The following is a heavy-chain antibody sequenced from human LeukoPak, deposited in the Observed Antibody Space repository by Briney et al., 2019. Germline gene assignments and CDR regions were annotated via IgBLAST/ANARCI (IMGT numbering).Heavy chain of an antibody. D-gene: IGHD6-13*01. CDR3: ARVRANWYEDY. J-gene: IGHJ4*02. Sequence: PPETLSLACAVYGGSFSTYHWSWIRQPPGKGLEWIGEINHRGSTSYSPSLKSRVIISVDTSKNQFSLKLSSVTAADTAVYYCARVRANWYEDYWGQGTLVTVSS. CDR1: GGSFSTYH. CDR2: INHRGST. V-gene: IGHV4-34*01.